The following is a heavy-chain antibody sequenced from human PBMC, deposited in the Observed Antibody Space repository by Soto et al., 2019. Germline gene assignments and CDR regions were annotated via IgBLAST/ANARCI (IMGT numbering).Heavy chain of an antibody. CDR1: GFTLSSYG. Sequence: VHLVESGGGVVQPGRSLRLSCAASGFTLSSYGMHWVRQAPGKGLAWVAVISYDGSNKDYADSVKGRSTISRDNSKNTLYRQMNSLRAEDTAVYYCAKDHFGSGSLYMDVWGKGTTVTVSS. CDR3: AKDHFGSGSLYMDV. D-gene: IGHD3-10*01. J-gene: IGHJ6*03. CDR2: ISYDGSNK. V-gene: IGHV3-30*18.